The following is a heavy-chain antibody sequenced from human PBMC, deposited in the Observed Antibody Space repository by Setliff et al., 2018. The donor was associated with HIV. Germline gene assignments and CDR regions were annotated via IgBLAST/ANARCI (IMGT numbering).Heavy chain of an antibody. J-gene: IGHJ4*02. V-gene: IGHV4-31*03. Sequence: PSETLSLTCTVSGGSISTGGYYWSWIRQHPGKGLEWIGYIYNSGSTYHNPSLKSRVTISVDTSKNQFSLKLTSVTAADTAVYYCARGPSLQTTLFDYWGQGTLVTVSS. CDR1: GGSISTGGYY. CDR3: ARGPSLQTTLFDY. CDR2: IYNSGST.